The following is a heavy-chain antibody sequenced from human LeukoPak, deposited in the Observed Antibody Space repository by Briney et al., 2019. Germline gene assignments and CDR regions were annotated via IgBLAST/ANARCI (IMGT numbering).Heavy chain of an antibody. CDR1: GFTFSNYG. CDR2: ISYDGGNE. Sequence: GGSLRLSCAASGFTFSNYGMHWVRQAPGKGLEWVAVISYDGGNEYYADSVKGRFTISRDSSKNTLFLQMNCLRAEDTAVYYCAKDRVPYCGGDCYSVIDPWGQGTLVTVSS. V-gene: IGHV3-30*18. J-gene: IGHJ5*02. CDR3: AKDRVPYCGGDCYSVIDP. D-gene: IGHD2-21*02.